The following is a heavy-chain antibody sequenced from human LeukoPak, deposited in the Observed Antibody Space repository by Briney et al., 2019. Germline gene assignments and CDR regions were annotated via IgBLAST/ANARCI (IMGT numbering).Heavy chain of an antibody. D-gene: IGHD3-3*01. Sequence: GGSLRLSCAASGFTFSSYAMSWVRQAPGKGLEWVSAISGSGGSTYYADSVKGRFTISRDNSKNTLYLQMNSLRAEDTAVYYCANEVRFLEWLYPSYWGQGTLVTVSS. CDR1: GFTFSSYA. J-gene: IGHJ4*02. CDR2: ISGSGGST. CDR3: ANEVRFLEWLYPSY. V-gene: IGHV3-23*01.